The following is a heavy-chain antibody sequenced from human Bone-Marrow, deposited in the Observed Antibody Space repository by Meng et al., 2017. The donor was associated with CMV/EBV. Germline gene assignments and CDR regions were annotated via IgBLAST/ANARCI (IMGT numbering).Heavy chain of an antibody. CDR3: AREPNSWYNYFDY. V-gene: IGHV3-30*04. Sequence: GESLRLPCAASGFTLSRHAIHWVRQAPGKGLEWVAVISHGGDTQLKDTVKGRFTISRDNSRNTVFLQMNSLRPEDTAVYYFAREPNSWYNYFDYWGQGTLVTVSS. CDR2: ISHGGDTQ. J-gene: IGHJ4*02. D-gene: IGHD6-13*01. CDR1: GFTLSRHA.